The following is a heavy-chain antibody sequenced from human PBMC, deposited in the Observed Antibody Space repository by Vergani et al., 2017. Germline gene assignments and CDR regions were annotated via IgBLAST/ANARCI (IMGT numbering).Heavy chain of an antibody. CDR2: IRSDGSDI. J-gene: IGHJ5*02. D-gene: IGHD6-19*01. Sequence: QVQLVESGGGVVQPGGSLRLSCGASGFTFRTYGMHWVRQAPGKGPEWVAFIRSDGSDIYYAYSVKGRFTISRDNSKSTLYLQMNSLRVEDTAVYYCAKTSSVSGLDPWGQGTLVTVSS. CDR3: AKTSSVSGLDP. V-gene: IGHV3-30*02. CDR1: GFTFRTYG.